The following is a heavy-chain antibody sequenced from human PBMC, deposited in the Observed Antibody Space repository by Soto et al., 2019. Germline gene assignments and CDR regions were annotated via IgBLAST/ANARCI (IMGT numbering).Heavy chain of an antibody. D-gene: IGHD2-2*01. CDR2: TYYRSKWYN. V-gene: IGHV6-1*01. J-gene: IGHJ6*02. CDR3: ARFIPPCGPAAPYYYGMDV. Sequence: QVQLQQSGPGLVKPSQTLSLTCAISGDSVSSNSAAWNWIRQSPSRGLEWLGRTYYRSKWYNDYAVSVKSRITINPDTSKNQFSLQLNSVTPEDTAVYYCARFIPPCGPAAPYYYGMDVWGQGTTVTVSS. CDR1: GDSVSSNSAA.